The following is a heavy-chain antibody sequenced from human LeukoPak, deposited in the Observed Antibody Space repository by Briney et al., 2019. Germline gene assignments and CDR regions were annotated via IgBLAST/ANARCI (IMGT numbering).Heavy chain of an antibody. D-gene: IGHD3-16*01. Sequence: GGSLNLSLAASGFAFSSYGMSWVRPAPGKGLEWVANIKQDGSEKYYVDSVKGRFTISRDNAKNSLYLQMNSLRAEDTAVYYCARPLKGGLWGQGTLVTVSS. CDR2: IKQDGSEK. CDR3: ARPLKGGL. CDR1: GFAFSSYG. J-gene: IGHJ4*02. V-gene: IGHV3-7*01.